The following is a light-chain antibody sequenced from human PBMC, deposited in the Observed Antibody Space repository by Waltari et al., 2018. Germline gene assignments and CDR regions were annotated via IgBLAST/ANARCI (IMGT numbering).Light chain of an antibody. CDR3: QSYDSTLGGWGV. CDR1: SFNIGTRYD. Sequence: QSVLTQPPSVSGAPGQRVTIPCTGSSFNIGTRYDIHWHQPLPGAAPKLLIYNNNNRPSGVPDRFLGATSGTSASLTITGLQPEDEADYYCQSYDSTLGGWGVFGGGTKLTVL. J-gene: IGLJ2*01. V-gene: IGLV1-40*01. CDR2: NNN.